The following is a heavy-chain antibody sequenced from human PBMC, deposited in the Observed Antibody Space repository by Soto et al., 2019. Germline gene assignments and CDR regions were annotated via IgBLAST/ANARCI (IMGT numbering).Heavy chain of an antibody. CDR2: INPSGGRT. Sequence: ASVKVSCKASGYTFIRYGITWVRQAPGQGLEWMGIINPSGGRTSYAQKFQDRVTMTRDTSTSTVYMELSSLRSDDTAVYYCARTYCAADCPRRDFDYWGQGTLVTVSS. CDR3: ARTYCAADCPRRDFDY. D-gene: IGHD2-21*02. V-gene: IGHV1-46*01. CDR1: GYTFIRYG. J-gene: IGHJ4*02.